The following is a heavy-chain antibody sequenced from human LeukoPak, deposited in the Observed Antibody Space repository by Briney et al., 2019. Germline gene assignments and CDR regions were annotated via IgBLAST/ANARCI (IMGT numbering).Heavy chain of an antibody. J-gene: IGHJ4*02. Sequence: GGSLRLSCATSGFTVSNNYMSWVRQAPGKGLEWVSIIYGGGSTYYADSVKGRFTISRDNLKNTLYLQMNSLRAEDTAVYYCAKDDRSYYGFIDYWGQGTLVTVSS. CDR1: GFTVSNNY. V-gene: IGHV3-53*01. D-gene: IGHD3-10*01. CDR3: AKDDRSYYGFIDY. CDR2: IYGGGST.